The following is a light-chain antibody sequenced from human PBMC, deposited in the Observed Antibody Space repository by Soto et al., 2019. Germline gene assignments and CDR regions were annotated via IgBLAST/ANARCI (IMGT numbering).Light chain of an antibody. V-gene: IGKV1-5*01. Sequence: DIQMTQSPSALSASVGDRVTITCRASQNISSWLAWYQQKPGKAPKSLIYDASSLESVVPSRLSGSGSGTEFTLTISNLQPDDSATYYCQHYKAFSPWTFGQGTKVEIK. CDR1: QNISSW. CDR2: DAS. J-gene: IGKJ1*01. CDR3: QHYKAFSPWT.